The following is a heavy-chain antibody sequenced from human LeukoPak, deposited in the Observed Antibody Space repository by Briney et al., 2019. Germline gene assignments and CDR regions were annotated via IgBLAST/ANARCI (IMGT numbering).Heavy chain of an antibody. CDR3: AREEASAADY. Sequence: SETLSLTCTVSGGSIISSSHYWAWIRQPPGKGLEWIGSIYYNGGTFYSPSLKSRASISVDTSKNQFSLKLSSVTAADTSVYFCAREEASAADYWGQGTLVTVSS. CDR2: IYYNGGT. V-gene: IGHV4-39*01. CDR1: GGSIISSSHY. J-gene: IGHJ4*02. D-gene: IGHD6-13*01.